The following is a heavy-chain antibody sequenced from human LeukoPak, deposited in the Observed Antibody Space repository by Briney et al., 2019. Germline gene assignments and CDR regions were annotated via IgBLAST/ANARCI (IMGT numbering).Heavy chain of an antibody. J-gene: IGHJ4*02. CDR1: GFTFSSYS. D-gene: IGHD4-17*01. V-gene: IGHV3-21*01. CDR2: ISSSSSYI. CDR3: ARGRDYGDYFDY. Sequence: GGSLRPSCAASGFTFSSYSMNWVRQAPGKGLEWVSSISSSSSYIYYADSVKGRFTISRDNAKNSLYLQMNSLRAEDTAVYYCARGRDYGDYFDYWGQGTLVTVSS.